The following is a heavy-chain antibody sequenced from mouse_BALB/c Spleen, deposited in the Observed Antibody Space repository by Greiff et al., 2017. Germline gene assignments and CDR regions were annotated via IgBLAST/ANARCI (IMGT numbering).Heavy chain of an antibody. V-gene: IGHV1-14*01. CDR3: ARAGYYYGSSLDV. Sequence: VQLQQSGPELVKPGASVKMSCKASGYTFTSYVMHWVKQKPGQGLEWIGYINPYNDGTKYNEKFKGKATLTSDKSSSTAYMELSSLTSEDSAVYYCARAGYYYGSSLDVWGAGTTVTVSS. CDR1: GYTFTSYV. J-gene: IGHJ1*01. D-gene: IGHD1-1*01. CDR2: INPYNDGT.